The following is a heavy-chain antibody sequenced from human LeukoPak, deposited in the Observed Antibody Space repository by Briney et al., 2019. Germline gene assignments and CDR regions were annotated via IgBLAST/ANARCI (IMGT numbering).Heavy chain of an antibody. CDR2: ISGSSSLI. V-gene: IGHV3-48*03. CDR3: ARDGGIVGAAGAFDI. CDR1: RFTFSSYE. J-gene: IGHJ3*02. Sequence: SGGSLRLSCAASRFTFSSYEMVWVHQAPGKGLEWVSHISGSSSLIYYADSVKGRFTISRDNAKNSLYLQTNSLRAEDTAVYYCARDGGIVGAAGAFDIWGQGTMVTVSS. D-gene: IGHD1-26*01.